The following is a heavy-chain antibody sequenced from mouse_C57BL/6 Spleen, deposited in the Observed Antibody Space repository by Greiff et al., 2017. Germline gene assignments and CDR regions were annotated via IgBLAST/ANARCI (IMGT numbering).Heavy chain of an antibody. J-gene: IGHJ3*01. CDR2: IHPNSGST. CDR1: GYTFTSYW. D-gene: IGHD2-4*01. V-gene: IGHV1-64*01. CDR3: ASRRLNCDYDGFAY. Sequence: QVQLQQPGAELVKPGASVKLSCKASGYTFTSYWMHWVKQRPGQGLEWIGMIHPNSGSTNYNEKFKSKATLTVDKSSSTAYMQLSSLTSEDSAVYYCASRRLNCDYDGFAYWGQGTLVTVSA.